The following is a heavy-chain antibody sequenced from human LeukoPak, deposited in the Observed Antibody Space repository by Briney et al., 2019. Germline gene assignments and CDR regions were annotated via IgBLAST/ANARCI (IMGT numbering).Heavy chain of an antibody. CDR1: GFTFSSYS. V-gene: IGHV3-48*01. CDR2: ISSDSRTI. J-gene: IGHJ4*02. Sequence: PGGSLRLSCAASGFTFSSYSMNWVRQAPGKGLEWVSYISSDSRTIYYADSVKGRFTISRDNAKNSLYLQMNSLRAEDTAVYYCAREMGQYGGYSDYWGQGTLVTVSS. CDR3: AREMGQYGGYSDY. D-gene: IGHD4/OR15-4a*01.